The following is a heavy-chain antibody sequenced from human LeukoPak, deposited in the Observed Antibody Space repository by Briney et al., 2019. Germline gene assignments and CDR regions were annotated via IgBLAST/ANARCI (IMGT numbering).Heavy chain of an antibody. CDR3: ARSTIFTGSYHSAP. CDR1: GGSISSYY. D-gene: IGHD3-10*01. Sequence: SETLSLTCTVSGGSISSYYWNWIRQPAGKGLEWIGHIHTSRSTNYNPSLKSRVTMSVDTSKNQFSLKLSSVTAADTAVYYCARSTIFTGSYHSAPWGQGTLVTVSS. V-gene: IGHV4-4*07. CDR2: IHTSRST. J-gene: IGHJ5*02.